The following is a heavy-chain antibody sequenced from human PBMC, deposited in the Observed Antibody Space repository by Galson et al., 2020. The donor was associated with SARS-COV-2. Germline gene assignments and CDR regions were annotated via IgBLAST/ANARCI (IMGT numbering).Heavy chain of an antibody. J-gene: IGHJ6*03. CDR1: GFTFNSYT. V-gene: IGHV3-30-3*01. CDR3: ASRGSNYYYYYMDV. Sequence: GGSLRLSCAASGFTFNSYTMHWVRQAPGKGLEWVAVISYDGSNKYYADSVKGRFTISRDNSKNTLYLQMNSLRAEDTAVYYCASRGSNYYYYYMDVWGKGTTVTVSS. D-gene: IGHD3-10*01. CDR2: ISYDGSNK.